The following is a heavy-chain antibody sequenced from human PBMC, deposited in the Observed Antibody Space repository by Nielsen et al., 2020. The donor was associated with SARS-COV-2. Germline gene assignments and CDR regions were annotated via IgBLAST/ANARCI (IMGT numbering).Heavy chain of an antibody. CDR3: ARGRLTLVRGVMYYYMDV. CDR2: IYYSGST. Sequence: SETLSLTCTVSGGSISSYYWSWIRQPPGKGLEWIGYIYYSGSTNYNPSLKSRVTISVDTSKNQFSLKLSSVTAADTAVFYCARGRLTLVRGVMYYYMDVWGKGTTVTVSS. CDR1: GGSISSYY. V-gene: IGHV4-59*01. D-gene: IGHD3-10*01. J-gene: IGHJ6*03.